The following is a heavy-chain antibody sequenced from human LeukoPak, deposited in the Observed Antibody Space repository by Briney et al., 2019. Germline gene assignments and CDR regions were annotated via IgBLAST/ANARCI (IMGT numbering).Heavy chain of an antibody. CDR3: ARHYYSSGSFDY. Sequence: SQTLSLTXTVSGGSISSGSYYWSWIRQPAGKGLEWIGRIYTSGGTNYNPSLKSRVTISVDTSKNQFSLKLSSVTAADTAVYYCARHYYSSGSFDYWGQGTLVTVSS. V-gene: IGHV4-61*02. J-gene: IGHJ4*02. CDR2: IYTSGGT. CDR1: GGSISSGSYY. D-gene: IGHD3-10*01.